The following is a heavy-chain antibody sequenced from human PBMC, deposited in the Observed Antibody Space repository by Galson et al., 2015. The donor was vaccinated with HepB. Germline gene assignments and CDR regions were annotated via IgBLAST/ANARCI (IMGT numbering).Heavy chain of an antibody. Sequence: SLRLSCAASGFTFSSYSMNWVRQAPGKGLEWVSSISSSSSYIYYADSVKGRFTISRDNAKNSLYLQMNSLRAEDTAVYYCARQVGYSSSWYNYWGQGTLVTVSS. CDR1: GFTFSSYS. V-gene: IGHV3-21*01. D-gene: IGHD6-13*01. J-gene: IGHJ4*02. CDR3: ARQVGYSSSWYNY. CDR2: ISSSSSYI.